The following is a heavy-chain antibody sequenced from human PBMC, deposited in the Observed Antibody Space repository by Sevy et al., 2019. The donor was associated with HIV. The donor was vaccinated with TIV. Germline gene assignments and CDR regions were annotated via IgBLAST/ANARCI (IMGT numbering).Heavy chain of an antibody. Sequence: SETLSLTCTVSGGSISSGDYYWSWIRQPPGKGLEWIGYIYYSGSTYYNPSLKSRVAISLDTCKNQFSLKLSSVTAADTAVYYCARGVSYYDQSFDYWGQGTLVTVSS. V-gene: IGHV4-30-4*01. CDR2: IYYSGST. J-gene: IGHJ4*02. D-gene: IGHD3-22*01. CDR1: GGSISSGDYY. CDR3: ARGVSYYDQSFDY.